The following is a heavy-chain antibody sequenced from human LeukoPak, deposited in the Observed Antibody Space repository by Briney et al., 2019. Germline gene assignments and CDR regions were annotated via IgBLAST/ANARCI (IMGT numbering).Heavy chain of an antibody. Sequence: GGSLRLSCAASGFTFSTYAMHWVRQAPGKGLEWVAIISYDGSNKYYEESVKGRFTISRDNSKNTLYLQMNSLRAEDTAVYYCARDGIVGARAFDYWGQGILVTVSS. CDR3: ARDGIVGARAFDY. CDR2: ISYDGSNK. J-gene: IGHJ4*02. V-gene: IGHV3-30-3*01. CDR1: GFTFSTYA. D-gene: IGHD1-26*01.